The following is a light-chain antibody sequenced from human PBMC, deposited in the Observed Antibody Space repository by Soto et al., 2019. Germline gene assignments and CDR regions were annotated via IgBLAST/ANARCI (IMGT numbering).Light chain of an antibody. J-gene: IGKJ1*01. CDR3: QQYGSSLTWT. CDR2: AAS. V-gene: IGKV3-20*01. CDR1: QSVISNY. Sequence: EVVLTQSPGTVSLSPGERVTLSCRASQSVISNYLAWYQQRPGQAPRLLSYAASSRATGIPDRFSGSGSGSGFSLSISRLEPEDFAVYYYQQYGSSLTWTFGQGTKVE.